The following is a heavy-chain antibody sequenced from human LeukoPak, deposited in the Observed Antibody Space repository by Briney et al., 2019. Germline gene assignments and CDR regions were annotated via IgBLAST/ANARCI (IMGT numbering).Heavy chain of an antibody. V-gene: IGHV3-7*01. D-gene: IGHD3-10*01. CDR1: GFTFGNYW. CDR3: ARGPPYGARSDYFDY. Sequence: RGSLRLSCAASGFTFGNYWMTWVRQAPGKGLGWVASINKDVNYKYYVDSVKGRFTISRDNTKNSLDWQMSSLRVEDTAVYFCARGPPYGARSDYFDYWGQGTLVTVSS. J-gene: IGHJ4*02. CDR2: INKDVNYK.